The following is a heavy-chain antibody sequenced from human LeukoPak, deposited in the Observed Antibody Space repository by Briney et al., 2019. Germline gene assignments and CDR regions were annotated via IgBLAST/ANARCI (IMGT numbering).Heavy chain of an antibody. Sequence: SETLSLTCAVYGGSFSGHYWSWIRQPPGKGLEWIGEINRSGRTVYNPSLKNRVNISADPSKKQFTLKLSCVTAADTAVYYCAESDSSQLPDHWGQGTLVTVSS. V-gene: IGHV4-34*01. J-gene: IGHJ4*02. D-gene: IGHD4-23*01. CDR3: AESDSSQLPDH. CDR1: GGSFSGHY. CDR2: INRSGRT.